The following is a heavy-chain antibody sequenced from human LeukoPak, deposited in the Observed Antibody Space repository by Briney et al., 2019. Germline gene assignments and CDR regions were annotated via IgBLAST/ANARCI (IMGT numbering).Heavy chain of an antibody. D-gene: IGHD2-2*01. CDR2: IYYSGST. Sequence: SETLSLTCTVSGGSISSSSYYWGWIRQPPGKGLEWIGSIYYSGSTYYNPSLKSRVTISVDTSKNQFSLKLSSVAAADTAVYYCARQTPSGVVVPAAMRDYWGRGALVTVSS. V-gene: IGHV4-39*01. CDR3: ARQTPSGVVVPAAMRDY. CDR1: GGSISSSSYY. J-gene: IGHJ4*02.